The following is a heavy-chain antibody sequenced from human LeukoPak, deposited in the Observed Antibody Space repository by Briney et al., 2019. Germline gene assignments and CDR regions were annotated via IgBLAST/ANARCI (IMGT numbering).Heavy chain of an antibody. CDR2: ISSSGSTI. CDR3: ARGSYDSSGYYDAFDI. CDR1: GFTFSSYE. J-gene: IGHJ3*02. D-gene: IGHD3-22*01. Sequence: GGSLRLSCAASGFTFSSYEMNWVRQAPGKGLEWVSYISSSGSTIYYADSEKGRFTISRDNAKNSLYLQMNSLRAEDTAVYYCARGSYDSSGYYDAFDIWGQGTMVTVSS. V-gene: IGHV3-48*03.